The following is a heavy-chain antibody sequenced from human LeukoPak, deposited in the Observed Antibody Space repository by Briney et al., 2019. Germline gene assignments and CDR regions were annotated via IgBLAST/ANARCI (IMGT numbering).Heavy chain of an antibody. D-gene: IGHD2-21*02. J-gene: IGHJ4*02. CDR3: ARDHCGGDCSGHFIDY. Sequence: ASVKVSCKASGDTFISYYVHWVRQAPRQGLEWMGIIYPSDGSTTYAQKFQGRVTMTRDTSTSTVYMELSSLRSEDTAVYYCARDHCGGDCSGHFIDYWGQGTLVTVSS. CDR2: IYPSDGST. CDR1: GDTFISYY. V-gene: IGHV1-46*01.